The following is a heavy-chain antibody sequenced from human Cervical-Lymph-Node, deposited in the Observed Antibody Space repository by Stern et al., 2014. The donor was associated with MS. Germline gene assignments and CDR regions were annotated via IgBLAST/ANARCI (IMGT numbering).Heavy chain of an antibody. CDR3: ATVGTSDY. J-gene: IGHJ4*02. CDR1: GYSFTGYD. V-gene: IGHV1-2*06. Sequence: QVQLGESGAEVKKPAASVKVSCKASGYSFTGYDMHWVRQAPGQGLEWMGRINPNSGGTNYEQKFEGRVTMTRDTSINTAYMELSSLRSDDTAVYYCATVGTSDYWGQGTLVTVSS. CDR2: INPNSGGT.